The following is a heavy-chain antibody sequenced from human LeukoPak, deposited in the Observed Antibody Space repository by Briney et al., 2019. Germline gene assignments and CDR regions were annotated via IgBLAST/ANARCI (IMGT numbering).Heavy chain of an antibody. V-gene: IGHV4-39*01. CDR3: ARWGPYSSSEEDAFDI. CDR2: IYYSGST. Sequence: PSETLSLTCTVSGGSISSSSYYWGWIRQPPGKGLEWIGSIYYSGSTYYNPSLKSRVTISVDTSKNQFSLKLSSVTAADTAVYYCARWGPYSSSEEDAFDIWGQGTMVTVSS. D-gene: IGHD6-6*01. CDR1: GGSISSSSYY. J-gene: IGHJ3*02.